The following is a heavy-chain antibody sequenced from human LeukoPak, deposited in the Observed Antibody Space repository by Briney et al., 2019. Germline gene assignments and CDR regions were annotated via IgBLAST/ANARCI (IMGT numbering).Heavy chain of an antibody. Sequence: GGSLRLSCAASGFTFSSYGMHWVRQAPGKGLEWVAVISYDGSNKYYADSVKGRFTISRDNSKNTLYLQMNSLRAEDTAVYYCAREPLGSGSYYDYWGQGTLVTVSS. V-gene: IGHV3-30*03. CDR2: ISYDGSNK. CDR1: GFTFSSYG. D-gene: IGHD3-10*01. CDR3: AREPLGSGSYYDY. J-gene: IGHJ4*02.